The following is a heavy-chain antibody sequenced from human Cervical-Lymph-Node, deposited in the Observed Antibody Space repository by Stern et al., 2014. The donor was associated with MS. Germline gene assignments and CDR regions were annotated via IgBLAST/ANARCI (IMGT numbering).Heavy chain of an antibody. J-gene: IGHJ5*02. CDR1: GYTFTGYY. CDR2: SKPNSGGT. Sequence: VQLVESGAEVKKPGASVKVSCKASGYTFTGYYMHWVRQAPGQGLEWMGWSKPNSGGTNYAQKFQGWVTMTRDTSISTAYMELSRLRSDDTAVYYCARGDRIAAAGSNWFDPWGQGTLVTVSS. D-gene: IGHD6-13*01. CDR3: ARGDRIAAAGSNWFDP. V-gene: IGHV1-2*04.